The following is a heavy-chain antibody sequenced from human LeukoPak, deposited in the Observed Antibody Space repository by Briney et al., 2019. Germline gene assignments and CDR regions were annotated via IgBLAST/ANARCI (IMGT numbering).Heavy chain of an antibody. Sequence: PGGSLRLSCPASGFTLSSYWLHWLRQAPGEGLVWVSQISPDGSIATYADSVKGRLTISRDNFKNTIYLQINSLTAEDTAVYYCARGCSATRCQADYWGQGSLVTVSS. V-gene: IGHV3-74*01. CDR1: GFTLSSYW. CDR2: ISPDGSIA. J-gene: IGHJ4*02. D-gene: IGHD2-15*01. CDR3: ARGCSATRCQADY.